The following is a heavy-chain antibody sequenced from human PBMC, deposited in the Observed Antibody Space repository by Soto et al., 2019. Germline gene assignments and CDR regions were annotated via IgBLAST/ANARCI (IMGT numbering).Heavy chain of an antibody. J-gene: IGHJ3*02. D-gene: IGHD4-17*01. CDR1: GGSISSYY. V-gene: IGHV4-4*07. CDR2: IYTSGST. Sequence: LSLTCTVSGGSISSYYWSWIRQPAGKGLEWIGRIYTSGSTNYNPSLKSRVTMSVDTSKNQFSLKLSSVTAADTAVYYCASLGTTVTTRRNLNAFDIWGQGTMVTVSS. CDR3: ASLGTTVTTRRNLNAFDI.